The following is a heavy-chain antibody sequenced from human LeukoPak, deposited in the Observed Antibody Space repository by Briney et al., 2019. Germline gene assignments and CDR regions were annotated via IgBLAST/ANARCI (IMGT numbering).Heavy chain of an antibody. J-gene: IGHJ4*02. CDR3: ARDLMEAFDY. CDR2: IYTSGRT. D-gene: IGHD2-8*01. CDR1: GGSISSYV. V-gene: IGHV4-4*07. Sequence: SETLSLTCTVSGGSISSYVWSWIRQPAGKGLEWIGRIYTSGRTNYNPSLKSRVTISADKSKKQFSLKLSSVTAADTAVYYCARDLMEAFDYWGQGTLVTVSS.